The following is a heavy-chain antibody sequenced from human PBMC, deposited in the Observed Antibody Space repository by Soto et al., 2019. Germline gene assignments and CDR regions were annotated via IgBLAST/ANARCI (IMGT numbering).Heavy chain of an antibody. V-gene: IGHV1-18*01. CDR2: ISAYNGNT. CDR1: GYSFTNYG. J-gene: IGHJ6*03. D-gene: IGHD6-19*01. CDR3: ARDRGVAPPVAGNTHYYYHMDV. Sequence: QDQLVQSGVEVKKPGASVKCSGKASGYSFTNYGITWVRQAAGQGCGWMGWISAYNGNTNYAQKFQRRVTMTTDASPSTDNFEWRRLRSDGTAVYYCARDRGVAPPVAGNTHYYYHMDVWGKGTTVTVSS.